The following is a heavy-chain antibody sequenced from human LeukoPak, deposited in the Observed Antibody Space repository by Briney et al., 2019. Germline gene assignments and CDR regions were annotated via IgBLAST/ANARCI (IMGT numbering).Heavy chain of an antibody. CDR1: GGSISSSSYY. J-gene: IGHJ3*02. V-gene: IGHV4-39*01. Sequence: SETLSLTCTVSGGSISSSSYYWGWIRQPPGKGLEWIGSIYYSGSTYYNPSLKSRVTISVDTSKNQFSLKLSSVTAADTAVYYCTRHPLEWGIMEKAFDIWGQGTMVTVSS. CDR2: IYYSGST. D-gene: IGHD3-3*01. CDR3: TRHPLEWGIMEKAFDI.